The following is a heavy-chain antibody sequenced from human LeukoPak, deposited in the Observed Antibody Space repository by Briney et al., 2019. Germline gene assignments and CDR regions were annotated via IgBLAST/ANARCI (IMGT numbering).Heavy chain of an antibody. CDR1: GFTFDDYA. CDR2: ISGDGGST. Sequence: PGGSLRLSCAASGFTFDDYAMHWVRQAPGRGLDWVSLISGDGGSTYYADSVKGRFTISRDNSKNSLYLQMNSLRTEDTALYYCAKDRLARVSSTTDYWGQGTLVTVSS. J-gene: IGHJ4*02. D-gene: IGHD2-2*01. V-gene: IGHV3-43*02. CDR3: AKDRLARVSSTTDY.